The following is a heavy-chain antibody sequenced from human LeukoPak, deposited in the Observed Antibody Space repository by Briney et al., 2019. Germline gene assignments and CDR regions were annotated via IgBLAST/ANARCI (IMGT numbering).Heavy chain of an antibody. V-gene: IGHV3-21*01. Sequence: GSLRLSCVGSGFNFIDNSMDWVRPAPGKGLEWVSSISSGNTYIHYRDSGEGRFTISRDNAKNSLFLQMNNLRADDTAVYFCARGYCSGTSCYMFDSWGQGTRVTVSS. CDR3: ARGYCSGTSCYMFDS. CDR2: ISSGNTYI. D-gene: IGHD2-2*02. CDR1: GFNFIDNS. J-gene: IGHJ4*02.